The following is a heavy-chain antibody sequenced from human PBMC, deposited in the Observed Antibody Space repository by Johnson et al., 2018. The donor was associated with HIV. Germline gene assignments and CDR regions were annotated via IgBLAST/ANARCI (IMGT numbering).Heavy chain of an antibody. CDR1: GFTFSSYA. CDR3: ARDLDLREDLALEI. CDR2: ISYDGSNK. D-gene: IGHD1-1*01. J-gene: IGHJ3*02. V-gene: IGHV3-30*14. Sequence: QMHLVESGGGLVQPGRSLRLSCAASGFTFSSYAMHWVRQAPGKGLEWVAVISYDGSNKYYADSVKGRFTISRDNSKNTLYLQMNSLRAEETAVYYCARDLDLREDLALEILGQGTMVTVSS.